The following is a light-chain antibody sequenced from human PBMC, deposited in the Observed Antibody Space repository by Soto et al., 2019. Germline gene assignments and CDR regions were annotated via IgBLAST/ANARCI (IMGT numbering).Light chain of an antibody. CDR3: QQYNSYSIT. J-gene: IGKJ5*01. Sequence: MTQSPSTLSGSVGDRVTITCRASQTISSWLAWYQQKPGKAPKLLIYKASSLESGVPSRFSGSGSGTEFTLTISSLQPDDFATYYCQQYNSYSITFGQGTLLEV. CDR1: QTISSW. V-gene: IGKV1-5*03. CDR2: KAS.